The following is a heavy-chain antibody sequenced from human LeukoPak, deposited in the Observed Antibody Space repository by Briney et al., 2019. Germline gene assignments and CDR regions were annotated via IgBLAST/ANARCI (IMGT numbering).Heavy chain of an antibody. CDR1: GFTFSSYA. CDR3: AKDLSGFQRYGDY. V-gene: IGHV3-30*02. D-gene: IGHD4-17*01. J-gene: IGHJ4*02. CDR2: IRYDGSDK. Sequence: PGRSLRLSCAASGFTFSSYAMHWVRQAPGKGLEWVAFIRYDGSDKYYADSVKGRFTISRDNSKNTLFLEMNSLGAEDTALYYCAKDLSGFQRYGDYWGQGTLVTVSS.